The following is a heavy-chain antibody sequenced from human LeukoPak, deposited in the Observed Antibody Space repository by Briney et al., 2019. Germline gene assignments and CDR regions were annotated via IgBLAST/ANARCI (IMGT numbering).Heavy chain of an antibody. CDR2: IYTGGNT. CDR3: ARGGPATTIDY. V-gene: IGHV3-53*04. CDR1: GFTISNYY. D-gene: IGHD1-1*01. J-gene: IGHJ4*02. Sequence: GGSLRLSCAASGFTISNYYMSWVRQAPGKGLEWVSVIYTGGNTYYTDAVKGRFTISRHNSKNTLYLQMNNLRTEDTAVYYCARGGPATTIDYWGRGTLVTVSS.